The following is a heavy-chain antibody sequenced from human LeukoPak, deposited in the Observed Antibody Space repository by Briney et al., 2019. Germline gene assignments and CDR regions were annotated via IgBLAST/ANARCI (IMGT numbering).Heavy chain of an antibody. CDR1: GFTFSNYA. J-gene: IGHJ6*02. V-gene: IGHV3-23*01. Sequence: GGSLRLSCAASGFTFSNYAMSWVRQAPGKGLEWVSTISGSGGSTFYADSVKGRFTISRDNSRNTLYLQMDSLRAEDTAIYYCAKDDYSYYAMDVWGRGTTVTVSS. CDR3: AKDDYSYYAMDV. CDR2: ISGSGGST.